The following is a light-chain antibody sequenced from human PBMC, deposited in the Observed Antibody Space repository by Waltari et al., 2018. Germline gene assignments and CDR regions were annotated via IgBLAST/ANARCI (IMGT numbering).Light chain of an antibody. J-gene: IGKJ4*01. CDR3: QQYNDFSSLT. CDR1: QMISTW. CDR2: KAS. Sequence: DTQLTQSPSTLSASVGDRVTITCRASQMISTWLAWYQQKPGKAPKLLIYKASSLESGVPSRFRGSGSGIEFTLTICSLQPDDFATYYCQQYNDFSSLTFGGGTKVEIE. V-gene: IGKV1-5*03.